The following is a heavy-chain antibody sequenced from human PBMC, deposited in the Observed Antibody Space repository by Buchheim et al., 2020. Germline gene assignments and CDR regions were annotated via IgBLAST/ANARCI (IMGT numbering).Heavy chain of an antibody. CDR3: AREGYSYGFLGGPPQYGMDV. CDR1: GYTFTGYY. Sequence: QVQLVQSGAEVKKPGASVKVSCKASGYTFTGYYMHWVRQAPGQGLEWMGWINPNSGGTNYAQKFQGWVTMTRDTSISTAYMELSRLRSDDTAMYYCAREGYSYGFLGGPPQYGMDVWGQGTT. J-gene: IGHJ6*02. CDR2: INPNSGGT. D-gene: IGHD5-18*01. V-gene: IGHV1-2*04.